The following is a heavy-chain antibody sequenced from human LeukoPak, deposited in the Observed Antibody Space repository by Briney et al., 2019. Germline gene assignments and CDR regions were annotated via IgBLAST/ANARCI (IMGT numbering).Heavy chain of an antibody. J-gene: IGHJ3*02. CDR2: IYYSGST. Sequence: SETLSLTCTVSGGSISSYYWSWIRQPPGKGLEWIGYIYYSGSTNYNPSLKSRVTISVDTSKNQFSLKLSSVTAADTAVYYCAREVYSSSWVNAFDIWGQGTMVTVSS. V-gene: IGHV4-59*01. D-gene: IGHD6-13*01. CDR3: AREVYSSSWVNAFDI. CDR1: GGSISSYY.